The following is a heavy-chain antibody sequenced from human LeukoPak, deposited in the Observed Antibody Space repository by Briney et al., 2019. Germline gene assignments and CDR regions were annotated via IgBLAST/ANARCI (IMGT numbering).Heavy chain of an antibody. D-gene: IGHD6-13*01. CDR1: GGSISSSSYY. Sequence: SETLSLTCTVSGGSISSSSYYWGWLRQPPGKGLEWFGSIYYSGSTYYNPSPKSRVTISVDTSKNQFSLKLSSVTAADTAVYYCARELVAAAAFSWFDPWGQEPWSPSPQ. CDR2: IYYSGST. CDR3: ARELVAAAAFSWFDP. V-gene: IGHV4-39*07. J-gene: IGHJ5*02.